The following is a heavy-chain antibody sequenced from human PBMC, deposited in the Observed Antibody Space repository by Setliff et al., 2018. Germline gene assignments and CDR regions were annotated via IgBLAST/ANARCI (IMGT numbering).Heavy chain of an antibody. CDR2: ISYDGSNK. V-gene: IGHV3-30*04. Sequence: PGGSLRLSCAASGFTFSSYAMHWVRQAPGKGLEWVAVISYDGSNKYYADSVKGRFTISRDNSKNTLYLQMNSLRAEDTAVYYYARALRGYCSGGSCYNWFDPWGQGTLVTVSS. CDR3: ARALRGYCSGGSCYNWFDP. J-gene: IGHJ5*02. D-gene: IGHD2-15*01. CDR1: GFTFSSYA.